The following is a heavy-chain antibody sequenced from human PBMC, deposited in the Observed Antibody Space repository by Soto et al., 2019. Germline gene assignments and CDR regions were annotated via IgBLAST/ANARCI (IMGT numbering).Heavy chain of an antibody. CDR3: AYSTGWYRHDV. Sequence: QVQLQESGPGLVKPSGTLSLTCAVSGDSISISRWWTWVRQPPGKGLAWIGDIFHSGDTNYNPSLKSRVCISVDKSQNQFSLKVSSVTAADTAVYYCAYSTGWYRHDVWGQGTLVTVSS. V-gene: IGHV4-4*02. D-gene: IGHD6-19*01. J-gene: IGHJ3*01. CDR1: GDSISISRW. CDR2: IFHSGDT.